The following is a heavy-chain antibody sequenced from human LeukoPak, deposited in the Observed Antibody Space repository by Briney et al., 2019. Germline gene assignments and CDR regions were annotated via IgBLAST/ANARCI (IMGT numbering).Heavy chain of an antibody. J-gene: IGHJ1*01. D-gene: IGHD6-19*01. V-gene: IGHV1-69*13. CDR3: ARILSSSWYEYFHH. CDR1: VGTFSNYA. Sequence: SVKVSCTASVGTFSNYAISWVRQAPGQGLEWMGAIIPIFGTANYAQKFQGRVTITADESTSTAYMELSSLRSEDTAVYYCARILSSSWYEYFHHWGQGTLVTVSS. CDR2: IIPIFGTA.